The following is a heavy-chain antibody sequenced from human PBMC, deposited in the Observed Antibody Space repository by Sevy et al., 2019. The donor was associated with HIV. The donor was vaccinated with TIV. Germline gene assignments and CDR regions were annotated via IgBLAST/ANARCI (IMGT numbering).Heavy chain of an antibody. CDR3: AREKKCSSTTCSPRGYYGMDV. D-gene: IGHD2-2*01. CDR1: GDSISTYY. Sequence: SETLSLTCTVSGDSISTYYWSWIRQPPGKGLEWIGYIYYSGSTNYNPSLKGRVTISVDASRNQFALKLSSVTAADTAVYYCAREKKCSSTTCSPRGYYGMDVWGQGTTVTVSS. CDR2: IYYSGST. V-gene: IGHV4-59*01. J-gene: IGHJ6*02.